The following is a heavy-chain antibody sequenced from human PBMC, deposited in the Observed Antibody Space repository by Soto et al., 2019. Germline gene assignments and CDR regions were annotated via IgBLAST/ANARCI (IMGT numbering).Heavy chain of an antibody. D-gene: IGHD3-10*01. Sequence: ASVKVSCKASGYTFTSYGISWVRQAPGQGLEWMGWISAYNGNTNYAQKLQGRVTMTTDTSTSTAYMELRSLRSDDTAVYYCARFYYYGSGSYPRGYWFDPWGQGTLVTVSS. CDR3: ARFYYYGSGSYPRGYWFDP. CDR2: ISAYNGNT. V-gene: IGHV1-18*01. CDR1: GYTFTSYG. J-gene: IGHJ5*02.